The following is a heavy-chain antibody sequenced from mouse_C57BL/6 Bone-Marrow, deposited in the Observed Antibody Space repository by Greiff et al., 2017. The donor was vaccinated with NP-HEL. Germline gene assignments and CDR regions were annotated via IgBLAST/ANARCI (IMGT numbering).Heavy chain of an antibody. J-gene: IGHJ2*01. CDR1: GYTFTSYW. D-gene: IGHD1-1*01. CDR2: IDPSDSDT. V-gene: IGHV1-52*01. Sequence: QVQLQQPGAELVRPGSSVKLSCKASGYTFTSYWMHWVKQRPIQGLEWIGNIDPSDSDTHYNQKFKDKATLTVDKSSSTAYMQLSSLTSEDSAVYYCARSGYYGKDFDYWGQGTTLTVSS. CDR3: ARSGYYGKDFDY.